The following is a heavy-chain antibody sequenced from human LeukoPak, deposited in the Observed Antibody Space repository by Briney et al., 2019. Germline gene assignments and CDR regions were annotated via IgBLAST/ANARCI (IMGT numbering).Heavy chain of an antibody. Sequence: GGSLRLSCAASGFTFGSYWMHWVRQAPGKGLVWVSRINSDGSSTSYADSVKGRFTISRDNAKNTLYLQMNSLRAEDTAVYYCARDHLPAAHQEYYFDYWGQGTLVTVSS. CDR2: INSDGSST. V-gene: IGHV3-74*01. CDR1: GFTFGSYW. CDR3: ARDHLPAAHQEYYFDY. D-gene: IGHD6-25*01. J-gene: IGHJ4*02.